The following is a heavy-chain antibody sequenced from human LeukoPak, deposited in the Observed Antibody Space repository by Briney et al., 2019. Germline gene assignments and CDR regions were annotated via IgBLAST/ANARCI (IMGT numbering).Heavy chain of an antibody. J-gene: IGHJ4*02. CDR2: ISYDGSNK. D-gene: IGHD4-17*01. Sequence: PGGSLRLSCAASGFTFSSYGMHWVRQAPGKGLEWVAVISYDGSNKYYADSVKGRFTISRDNSKNTLYLQMNSLRAEDTAVYYCAKEPFTVTTNHLDCWGQGTLVTVSS. CDR3: AKEPFTVTTNHLDC. V-gene: IGHV3-30*18. CDR1: GFTFSSYG.